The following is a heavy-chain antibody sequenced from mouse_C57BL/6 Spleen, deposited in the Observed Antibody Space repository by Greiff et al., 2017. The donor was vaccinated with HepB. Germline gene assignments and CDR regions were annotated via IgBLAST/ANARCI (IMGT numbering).Heavy chain of an antibody. V-gene: IGHV1-76*01. CDR3: AITTVPWYFDV. CDR1: GYTFTDYY. CDR2: IYPGSGNT. J-gene: IGHJ1*03. D-gene: IGHD1-1*01. Sequence: QVQLKQSGAELVRPGASVKLSCKASGYTFTDYYINWVKQRPGQGLEWIARIYPGSGNTYYNEKFKGKATLTAEKSSSTAYMQLSSLTSEDSAVYLCAITTVPWYFDVWGTGTTVTVSS.